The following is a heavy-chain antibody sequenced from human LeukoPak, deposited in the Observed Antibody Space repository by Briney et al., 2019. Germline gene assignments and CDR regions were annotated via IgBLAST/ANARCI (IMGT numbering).Heavy chain of an antibody. CDR1: GYTFTSYD. D-gene: IGHD4-23*01. V-gene: IGHV1-8*03. J-gene: IGHJ4*02. CDR2: MNPNSGNT. CDR3: ARGTTVGNYYFDY. Sequence: ASVKVSCKASGYTFTSYDINWVRQATGQGLEWMGWMNPNSGNTGYAQKFQGRVTIARNTSISTAYMELSSLRSEDTAVYYCARGTTVGNYYFDYWGQGTLVTVSS.